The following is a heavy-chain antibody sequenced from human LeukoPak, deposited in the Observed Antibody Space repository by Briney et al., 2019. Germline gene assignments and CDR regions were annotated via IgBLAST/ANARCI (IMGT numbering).Heavy chain of an antibody. CDR3: AKASGSSGYYYWYFDL. Sequence: GGSLRLSCAASGFTFDDYAMHWVRQAPGKGLEWVSGISWNIGSIGYADSVKGRFTISRDNAKNSLYLQMNSLRAEDMAFYYCAKASGSSGYYYWYFDLWGRGTLVTVSS. CDR1: GFTFDDYA. CDR2: ISWNIGSI. D-gene: IGHD3-22*01. J-gene: IGHJ2*01. V-gene: IGHV3-9*03.